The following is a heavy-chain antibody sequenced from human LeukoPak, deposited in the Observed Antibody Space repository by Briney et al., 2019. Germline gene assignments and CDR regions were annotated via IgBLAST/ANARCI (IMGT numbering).Heavy chain of an antibody. Sequence: GGSLRLSCAASGFTFTNYGMHWVRQAPGKGLEWVALISYDGSDKNYADSVKGRFTISRDNSKNTLYMQMNSLRAEGTAVYYCAKGFGSSGYWADYWGQGTLVTVSS. CDR3: AKGFGSSGYWADY. D-gene: IGHD3-22*01. CDR1: GFTFTNYG. CDR2: ISYDGSDK. V-gene: IGHV3-30*18. J-gene: IGHJ4*02.